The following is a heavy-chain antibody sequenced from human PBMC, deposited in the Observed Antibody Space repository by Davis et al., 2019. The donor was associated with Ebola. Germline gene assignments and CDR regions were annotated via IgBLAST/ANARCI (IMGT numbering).Heavy chain of an antibody. CDR2: IKGVNGKT. CDR1: GYSFTNYA. D-gene: IGHD3-10*02. CDR3: ARDLEANIGDVGTPMF. V-gene: IGHV1-3*01. Sequence: ASVKVSCKASGYSFTNYAMQWVRQAPGQSLEWIGWIKGVNGKTKYSQKFQGRVTLTRDTSVTIGYMQLSGLKSEDTAVYYCARDLEANIGDVGTPMFWGQGTLVSVSS. J-gene: IGHJ4*02.